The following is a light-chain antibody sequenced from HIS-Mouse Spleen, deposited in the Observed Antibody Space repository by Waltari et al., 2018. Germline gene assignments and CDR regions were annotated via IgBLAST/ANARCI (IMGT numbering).Light chain of an antibody. V-gene: IGLV3-10*01. CDR2: EDL. J-gene: IGLJ2*01. CDR3: YSTDSSGNHRV. Sequence: SYELTQPPSVSVSPGQTARITCSGDALPKKYAYWYQQKSGQAPVLVIYEDLKRPSGIPGGFSGSSSGTMATLTISGAQVEDEADYYCYSTDSSGNHRVFGGGTKLTVL. CDR1: ALPKKY.